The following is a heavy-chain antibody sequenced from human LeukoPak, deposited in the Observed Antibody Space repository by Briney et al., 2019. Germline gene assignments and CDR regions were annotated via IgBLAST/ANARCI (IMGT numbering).Heavy chain of an antibody. CDR2: IYYSGST. D-gene: IGHD3-10*01. CDR3: ARCHYYYGSGSYRGYFDY. Sequence: PSETLSLTCTVSGGSISGYYWTWIRQPPGKGLEWIGYIYYSGSTNYNPSLNSRVTISLDTSKNQFSLKLSSVTAADTAVYYCARCHYYYGSGSYRGYFDYWGQGTLATVSS. J-gene: IGHJ4*02. V-gene: IGHV4-59*08. CDR1: GGSISGYY.